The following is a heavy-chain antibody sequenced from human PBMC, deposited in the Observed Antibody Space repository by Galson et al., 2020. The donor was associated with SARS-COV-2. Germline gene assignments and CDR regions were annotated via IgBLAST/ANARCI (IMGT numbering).Heavy chain of an antibody. CDR1: GGTFSSYT. CDR2: IIPILGIA. D-gene: IGHD4-4*01. CDR3: ARDHPVTTSPSGYYYGMDV. Sequence: SVKVSCKASGGTFSSYTISWVRHAPGQGPEWIGRIIPILGIANYAQKFQGRVKITADKSTSTAYMELSSLRSEDTAVYYCARDHPVTTSPSGYYYGMDVWGQGTTVTVSS. V-gene: IGHV1-69*04. J-gene: IGHJ6*02.